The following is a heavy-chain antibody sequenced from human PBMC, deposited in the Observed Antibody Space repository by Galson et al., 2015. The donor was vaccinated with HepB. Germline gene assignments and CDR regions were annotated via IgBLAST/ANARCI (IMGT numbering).Heavy chain of an antibody. V-gene: IGHV4-61*01. CDR3: ARDGGQWELLRY. D-gene: IGHD1-26*01. Sequence: ETLSLTCTVSGGSVSSGSYYWSWIRQPPGKGLEWIGYIYYSGSTNYNPSLKSRVTISVDTSKNQFSLKLSSVTAADTAVYYCARDGGQWELLRYWGQGTLVTVSS. CDR2: IYYSGST. CDR1: GGSVSSGSYY. J-gene: IGHJ4*02.